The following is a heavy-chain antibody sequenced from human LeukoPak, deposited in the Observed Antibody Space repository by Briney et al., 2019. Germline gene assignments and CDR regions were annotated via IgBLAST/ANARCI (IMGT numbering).Heavy chain of an antibody. CDR3: ARVYCSGGRCYDSGGDY. CDR2: INPNRGGT. V-gene: IGHV1-2*02. CDR1: GYTFTGYY. J-gene: IGHJ4*02. Sequence: ASVKVSCKASGYTFTGYYMRWVRQAPGQRLEWMGWINPNRGGTNSAQKFQGRVTLTRDTSTSTVYMELRSPRSEDTAVYYCARVYCSGGRCYDSGGDYWGQGTLVTVSS. D-gene: IGHD2-15*01.